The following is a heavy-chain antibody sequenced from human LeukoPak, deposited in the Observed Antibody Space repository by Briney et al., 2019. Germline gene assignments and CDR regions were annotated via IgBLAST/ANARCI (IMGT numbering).Heavy chain of an antibody. Sequence: ASVKVSCKGSGYTFTDYYMHCVRQAPGQGLEWMGRINPNSGATTYAEKFQGRVTLTRDTSISTVYMELYTLRSDDTAVYYCARPSDYGDYIDYWGQGTLVTVSS. CDR2: INPNSGAT. V-gene: IGHV1-2*02. CDR3: ARPSDYGDYIDY. D-gene: IGHD4-17*01. J-gene: IGHJ4*02. CDR1: GYTFTDYY.